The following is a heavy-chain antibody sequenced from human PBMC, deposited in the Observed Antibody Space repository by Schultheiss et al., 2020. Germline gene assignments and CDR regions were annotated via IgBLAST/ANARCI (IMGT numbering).Heavy chain of an antibody. J-gene: IGHJ1*01. CDR1: GFTFSSYG. V-gene: IGHV3-48*04. D-gene: IGHD4-17*01. Sequence: GGSLRLSCAASGFTFSSYGMHWVRQAPGKGLEWVSGISWNSGSIGYADSVKGRFTISRDNAKNSLYLQMNSLRAEDTAVYYCARDRTAVTTAYFQYWGQGTLVTVSS. CDR3: ARDRTAVTTAYFQY. CDR2: ISWNSGSI.